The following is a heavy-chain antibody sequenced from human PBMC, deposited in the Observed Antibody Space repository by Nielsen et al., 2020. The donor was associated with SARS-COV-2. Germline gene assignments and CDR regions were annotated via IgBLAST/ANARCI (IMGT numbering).Heavy chain of an antibody. Sequence: ASVKVSCKASGYTFTSYGISWVRQAPGQGLEWMGWISAYNGNTNYAQKLQGRVTMTTDTSTSTAYMELRSLRSDDTAVYYCAREGCSGGSCYSVFGCYYYGMDVWGQGTTVTVSS. J-gene: IGHJ6*02. D-gene: IGHD2-15*01. V-gene: IGHV1-18*01. CDR1: GYTFTSYG. CDR2: ISAYNGNT. CDR3: AREGCSGGSCYSVFGCYYYGMDV.